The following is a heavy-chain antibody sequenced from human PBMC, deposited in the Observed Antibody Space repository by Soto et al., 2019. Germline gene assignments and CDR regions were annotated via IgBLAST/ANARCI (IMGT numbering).Heavy chain of an antibody. V-gene: IGHV4-4*02. Sequence: QVQLQESGPRLVKPSGTLSLTCTVSGGSITNSNWWSWVRLPPAKGLEWIGDIYHAGSTKYNPSLERRVTMSVDTSNQFALTLTSVTAADTAVYFCARGPPIVGNTTPLDSWGQGTLVTVS. J-gene: IGHJ4*02. CDR3: ARGPPIVGNTTPLDS. CDR1: GGSITNSNW. CDR2: IYHAGST. D-gene: IGHD1-26*01.